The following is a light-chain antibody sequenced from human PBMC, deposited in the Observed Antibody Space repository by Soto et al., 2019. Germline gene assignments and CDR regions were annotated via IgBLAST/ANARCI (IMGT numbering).Light chain of an antibody. Sequence: DVQMTQAPSSLAASVGDGVSITCRASQGISNYLAWYQQKPGKVPKLLIYAASILQSGVPSRFSGSGSGTDFTLTISSLQPEDVATYYCQKYNSAPRTFGGVTKVEIK. CDR2: AAS. CDR3: QKYNSAPRT. CDR1: QGISNY. J-gene: IGKJ4*01. V-gene: IGKV1-27*01.